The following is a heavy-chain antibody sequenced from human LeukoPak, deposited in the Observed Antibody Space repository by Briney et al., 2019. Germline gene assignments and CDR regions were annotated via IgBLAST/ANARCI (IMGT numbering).Heavy chain of an antibody. D-gene: IGHD3-16*01. CDR3: AKYVSQAHSMDV. J-gene: IGHJ6*03. V-gene: IGHV3-30*02. CDR2: IRYDGSNK. Sequence: GGSLRLSCAASGSTFSSYGMHWVRQAPGKGLEWVAFIRYDGSNKYYADSVKGRFTISRDNSKNTLYLQMNSLRAEDTAVYYCAKYVSQAHSMDVWGKGTTVTISS. CDR1: GSTFSSYG.